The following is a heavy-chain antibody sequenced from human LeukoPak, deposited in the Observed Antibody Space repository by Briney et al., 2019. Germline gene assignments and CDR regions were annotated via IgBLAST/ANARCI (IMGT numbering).Heavy chain of an antibody. CDR3: VRAYASGAHIDF. J-gene: IGHJ4*02. CDR2: INPNSGGP. D-gene: IGHD6-19*01. CDR1: GYSFTDSY. V-gene: IGHV1-2*02. Sequence: ASVTVSCKASGYSFTDSYIYWVRQAPGQGLGWMGWINPNSGGPNYAQSFQGRVTMTRDTSISTAYMELTWLRSDDTAVYYCVRAYASGAHIDFWGQGTLVTVSP.